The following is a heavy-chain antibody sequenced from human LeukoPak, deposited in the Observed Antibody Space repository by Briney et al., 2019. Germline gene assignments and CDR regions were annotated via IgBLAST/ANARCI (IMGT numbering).Heavy chain of an antibody. J-gene: IGHJ5*02. Sequence: GGSLRLSCAASGFTFSSYAMSWARQAPGKGLEWVSAISGSGGSTYYADSVKGRFTISRDNAKNSLYLQMNSLRDEDTAVYYCARGPSITIFGVVIPNWFDPWGQGTLVTVSS. CDR1: GFTFSSYA. CDR2: ISGSGGST. V-gene: IGHV3-23*01. CDR3: ARGPSITIFGVVIPNWFDP. D-gene: IGHD3-3*01.